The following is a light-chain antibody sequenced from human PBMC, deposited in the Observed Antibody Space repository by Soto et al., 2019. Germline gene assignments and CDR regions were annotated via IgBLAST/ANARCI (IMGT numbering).Light chain of an antibody. J-gene: IGKJ1*01. CDR2: KAS. CDR3: QQYNTYSWA. Sequence: DIQMTQSPSTLSGSVGDRVTITCRASQTISSWLAWYQQKPGKAPKLLIYKASTLKSGVPSRFSGSGSGTEFTLTISSLQADDFATYYCQQYNTYSWAFGQGTKVDNK. V-gene: IGKV1-5*03. CDR1: QTISSW.